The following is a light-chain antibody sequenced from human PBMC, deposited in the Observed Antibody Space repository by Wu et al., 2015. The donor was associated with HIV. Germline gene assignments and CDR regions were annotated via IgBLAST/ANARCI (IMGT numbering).Light chain of an antibody. V-gene: IGKV3-20*01. Sequence: EIVLTQSLGTLSLSAGERATLSCRASQTVSKNYLAWYQHKPGQAPRLLIFGASSRPTDIPDRFSGSGSGTDFTLTITRLDPEDSAVYYCQQYADSPRSFGQGTKLEIK. CDR3: QQYADSPRS. J-gene: IGKJ2*03. CDR2: GAS. CDR1: QTVSKNY.